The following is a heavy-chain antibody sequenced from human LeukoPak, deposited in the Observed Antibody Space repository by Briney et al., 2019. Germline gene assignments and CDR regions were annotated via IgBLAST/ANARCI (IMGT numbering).Heavy chain of an antibody. CDR3: ARVKGLLRHFDY. J-gene: IGHJ4*02. D-gene: IGHD2-2*01. V-gene: IGHV4-34*01. CDR2: INHSGST. Sequence: SETLSLTCAVYGGSFSGYYWSWIRHPPGKWLEWIGEINHSGSTNYNPSLKSRVTISVDTSKNQFSLKLSSVTAADTAVYYCARVKGLLRHFDYWGQGTLVTVSS. CDR1: GGSFSGYY.